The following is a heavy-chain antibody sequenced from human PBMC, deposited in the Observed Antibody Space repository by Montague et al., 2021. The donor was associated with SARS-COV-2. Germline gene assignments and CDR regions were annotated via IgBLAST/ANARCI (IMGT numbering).Heavy chain of an antibody. V-gene: IGHV4-34*01. D-gene: IGHD3-22*01. CDR1: GGSLSGYY. CDR2: ISHSGST. Sequence: SETLSLTCAVYGGSLSGYYWSWIRQPPGEGLEWIAEISHSGSTSYNPSLKSRVTISVDTSKNQFSLKLSSATAADTAVYYCARFPASYYSDSKADPATPDAFDIWGQGTMVTVSS. J-gene: IGHJ3*02. CDR3: ARFPASYYSDSKADPATPDAFDI.